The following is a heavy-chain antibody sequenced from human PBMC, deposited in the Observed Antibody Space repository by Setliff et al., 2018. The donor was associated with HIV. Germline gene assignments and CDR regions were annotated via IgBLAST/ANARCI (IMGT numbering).Heavy chain of an antibody. CDR2: IHPSGGST. CDR3: ARVRYCSGGSCYGGEYWFDP. D-gene: IGHD2-15*01. J-gene: IGHJ5*02. V-gene: IGHV1-46*01. Sequence: ASVKVSCKASGYTFTSYYIRWVRQAPGQGLEWMGVIHPSGGSTSYAQSFQDRVTMTRDTSTSTVYMELRSLRSEDTAVYYCARVRYCSGGSCYGGEYWFDPWGQGTLVTVSS. CDR1: GYTFTSYY.